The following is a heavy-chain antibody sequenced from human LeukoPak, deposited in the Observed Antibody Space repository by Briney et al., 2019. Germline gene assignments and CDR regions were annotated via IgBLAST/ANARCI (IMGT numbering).Heavy chain of an antibody. V-gene: IGHV3-48*02. CDR2: ISSSSSTI. Sequence: GRSLRLSCAASGFTSSSYGMHWVRQAPGKGLEWVSYISSSSSTIYYADSVKGRFTISRDNAKNSLYLQMNSLRDEDTAVYYCARAYYYDSSGYPSWGQGTLVTVSS. CDR3: ARAYYYDSSGYPS. D-gene: IGHD3-22*01. CDR1: GFTSSSYG. J-gene: IGHJ5*02.